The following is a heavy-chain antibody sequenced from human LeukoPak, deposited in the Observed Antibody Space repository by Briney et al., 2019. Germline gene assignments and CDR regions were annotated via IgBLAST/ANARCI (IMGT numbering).Heavy chain of an antibody. CDR3: ARSSRGQQLVRSRAPNDY. J-gene: IGHJ4*02. CDR1: GGSISSSSYY. CDR2: IYYSGST. V-gene: IGHV4-39*01. D-gene: IGHD6-13*01. Sequence: SETLSLTCTVSGGSISSSSYYWGWIRQPPGKGLEWIGSIYYSGSTYYNPSLKSRVTISVDTSKNQFSLKLSSVTAADTAVYYCARSSRGQQLVRSRAPNDYWGQGTLVTVSS.